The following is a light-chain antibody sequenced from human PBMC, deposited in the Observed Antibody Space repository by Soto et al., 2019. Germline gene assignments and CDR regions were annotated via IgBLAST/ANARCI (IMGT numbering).Light chain of an antibody. V-gene: IGKV3-20*01. Sequence: IVVTQSQCALYFSPGERATLSCRARQRVSSRYLAWYQQKPGEAPRLLIYGASSRATGIPDRFSGSGYGTDFTRTVSRLEPDDFAVYYCHQYGSSPPYTFGQRNNLEIK. CDR3: HQYGSSPPYT. J-gene: IGKJ2*01. CDR2: GAS. CDR1: QRVSSRY.